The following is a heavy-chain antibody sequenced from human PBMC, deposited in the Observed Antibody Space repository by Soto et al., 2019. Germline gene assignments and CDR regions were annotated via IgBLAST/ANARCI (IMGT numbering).Heavy chain of an antibody. J-gene: IGHJ6*02. CDR2: INPNSGGT. D-gene: IGHD3-9*01. CDR3: SRDMGTDDWPLSPYYYGMDV. CDR1: GYSFNDYY. Sequence: QVQLVQSGAEVKKPGASVKVSCKASGYSFNDYYIHWVRQAPGQGLGWMGWINPNSGGTNYAQKFQAWLTMTRDTFITTAYLELSRLTSDDTAVYYCSRDMGTDDWPLSPYYYGMDVWGQGTTVTVSS. V-gene: IGHV1-2*04.